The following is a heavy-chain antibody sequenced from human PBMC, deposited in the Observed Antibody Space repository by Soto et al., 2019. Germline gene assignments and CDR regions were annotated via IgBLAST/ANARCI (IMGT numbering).Heavy chain of an antibody. D-gene: IGHD5-18*01. CDR1: GGSISNAAYS. V-gene: IGHV4-30-2*01. CDR2: IYPSGMP. J-gene: IGHJ4*02. Sequence: SETLSLTCTVSGGSISNAAYSWSWIRQPPGKGLEWIGYIYPSGMPFYNPRLRSRVTISIGRSNDQFSLNLKSVTAADTAVYYCARERGGYGLFDSWGQGTLVTVSS. CDR3: ARERGGYGLFDS.